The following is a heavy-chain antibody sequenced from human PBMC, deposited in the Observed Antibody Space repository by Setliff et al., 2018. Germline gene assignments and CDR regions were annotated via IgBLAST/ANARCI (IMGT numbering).Heavy chain of an antibody. CDR3: AKVPITKVYFYMDV. Sequence: SETLSLTCTVSGGSFSGYYWSWIRQPPGKGLEWIGYIHTSGSTNYNPSLKSRVTISVDSSINQFSLKLNSVTAADTAVYYCAKVPITKVYFYMDVWGKGTTVTVSS. CDR2: IHTSGST. CDR1: GGSFSGYY. V-gene: IGHV4-4*08. J-gene: IGHJ6*03. D-gene: IGHD3-10*01.